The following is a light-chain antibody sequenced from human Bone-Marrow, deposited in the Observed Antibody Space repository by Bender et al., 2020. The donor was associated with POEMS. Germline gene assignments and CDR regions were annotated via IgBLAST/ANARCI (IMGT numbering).Light chain of an antibody. V-gene: IGLV1-44*01. CDR2: SSH. Sequence: QSVLTQPPSASGTPGQRVTISCSGGSSNIGAHAVNWYQHLPGTAPKLLSYSSHRRPSEVPDRFPGSRSGTSASLAISGLQSEDEADYYWAVWDDSLNGWVFGGGTKLTVL. CDR1: SSNIGAHA. J-gene: IGLJ3*02. CDR3: AVWDDSLNGWV.